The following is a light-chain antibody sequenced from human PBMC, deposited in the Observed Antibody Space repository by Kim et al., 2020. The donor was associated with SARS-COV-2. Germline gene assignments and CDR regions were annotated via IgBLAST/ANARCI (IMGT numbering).Light chain of an antibody. V-gene: IGLV2-11*01. CDR3: CAFAGTYNFYV. CDR1: SSDIGGYNY. CDR2: DVN. J-gene: IGLJ1*01. Sequence: QSAVIQPRSVSGSPGQSVTISCTGSSSDIGGYNYVSWYQQHPGKAPKLVIFDVNKRPSGVPDRFSGSKSVNTASLTVSGLRAEDEADYFCCAFAGTYNFYVFGSGTKVTVL.